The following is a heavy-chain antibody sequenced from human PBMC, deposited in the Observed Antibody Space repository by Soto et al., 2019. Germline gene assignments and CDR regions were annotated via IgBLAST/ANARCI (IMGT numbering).Heavy chain of an antibody. Sequence: QITLKESGPTLVKPTQTLTLTCTFSGFSLSTSGVGVGWIRQPPGKALEWLALIYWDNDKRYSPSLKNRLTITKGTTKNQVVLTMTNMDPVDTATYYCTYRREDDYGDSEYFQHWGQGTLVTVSS. CDR2: IYWDNDK. CDR1: GFSLSTSGVG. D-gene: IGHD4-17*01. CDR3: TYRREDDYGDSEYFQH. V-gene: IGHV2-5*02. J-gene: IGHJ1*01.